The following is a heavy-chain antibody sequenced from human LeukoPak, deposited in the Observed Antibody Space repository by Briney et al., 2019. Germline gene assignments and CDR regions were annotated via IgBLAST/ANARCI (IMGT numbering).Heavy chain of an antibody. CDR3: AKDARRTNGWYYFDY. V-gene: IGHV3-23*01. D-gene: IGHD6-19*01. CDR2: ISDSGSLT. Sequence: GGSLRLSCAASGFAFSSQAMGWVRQAPGKGLEWVSVISDSGSLTYYADSVKGRITISRDNSKKTLFLQLNSLRAEDTAVYYCAKDARRTNGWYYFDYWGQGALVTVSS. CDR1: GFAFSSQA. J-gene: IGHJ4*02.